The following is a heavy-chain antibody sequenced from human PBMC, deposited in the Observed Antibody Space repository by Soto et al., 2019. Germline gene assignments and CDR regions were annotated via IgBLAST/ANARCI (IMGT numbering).Heavy chain of an antibody. J-gene: IGHJ4*01. CDR3: ASHRSGSYYTPLDY. CDR2: IVVGSGHI. Sequence: ASVKVSWKASGFTFINSAIQWVRQARGQRLEWMGWIVVGSGHINYAQKFQERLSITRDMSTSTAYMELRSLRSDDTAVSYCASHRSGSYYTPLDYWG. D-gene: IGHD3-10*01. CDR1: GFTFINSA. V-gene: IGHV1-58*02.